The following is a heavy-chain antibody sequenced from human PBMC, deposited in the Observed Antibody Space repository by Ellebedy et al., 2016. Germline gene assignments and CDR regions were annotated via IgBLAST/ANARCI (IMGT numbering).Heavy chain of an antibody. D-gene: IGHD1-26*01. CDR1: GGTFSSYA. J-gene: IGHJ6*03. Sequence: SVKVSCXASGGTFSSYAISWVRQAPGQGLEWMGGIIPIFGTANYAQKFQGRVTITADESTSTAYMELSSLRSEDTAVYYCARARVGGYYYYYMDVWGKGTTVTVSS. CDR3: ARARVGGYYYYYMDV. CDR2: IIPIFGTA. V-gene: IGHV1-69*13.